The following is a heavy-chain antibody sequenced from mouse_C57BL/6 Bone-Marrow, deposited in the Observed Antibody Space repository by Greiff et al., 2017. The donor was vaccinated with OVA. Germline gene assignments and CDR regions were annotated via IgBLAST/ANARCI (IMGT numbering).Heavy chain of an antibody. V-gene: IGHV1-81*01. D-gene: IGHD2-4*01. CDR1: GYTFTSYG. Sequence: VQLQQSGAELARPGASVKLSCKASGYTFTSYGISWVKQSTGQGLEWIGEIYPRSGNTYYNEKFKGKATLTAAKSSSTAYMELRSLTSDDAAVYFYARDDYDLDYWGQGTTLTVSS. CDR3: ARDDYDLDY. J-gene: IGHJ2*01. CDR2: IYPRSGNT.